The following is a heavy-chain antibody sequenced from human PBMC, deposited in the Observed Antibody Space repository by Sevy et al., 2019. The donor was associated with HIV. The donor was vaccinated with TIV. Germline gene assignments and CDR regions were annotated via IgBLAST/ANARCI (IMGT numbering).Heavy chain of an antibody. D-gene: IGHD6-13*01. CDR1: GFTFSDYY. CDR3: AREAAAGYFDY. J-gene: IGHJ4*02. Sequence: RGSLRLSCAASGFTFSDYYMSWIRQAPGKGLEWVSYISSSSSYTNYADSVKGRFTISRVNAKNSLYLQMNSLRAEDTAVDYCAREAAAGYFDYWGQGTLVTVSS. CDR2: ISSSSSYT. V-gene: IGHV3-11*06.